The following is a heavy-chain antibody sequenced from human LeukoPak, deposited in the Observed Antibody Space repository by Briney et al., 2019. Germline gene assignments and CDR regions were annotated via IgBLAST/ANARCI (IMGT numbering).Heavy chain of an antibody. Sequence: SETLSLTCTVSGGSISSYYWNWIRQPPGKGLEWIGSIHYSGSTNYNPSLMSRVTMSVDTSKNQFSLKLSSVTAADTAVYYCARATYYYDSSGYSYYYYGMDVWGQGTTVTVSS. CDR2: IHYSGST. CDR3: ARATYYYDSSGYSYYYYGMDV. V-gene: IGHV4-59*01. CDR1: GGSISSYY. J-gene: IGHJ6*02. D-gene: IGHD3-22*01.